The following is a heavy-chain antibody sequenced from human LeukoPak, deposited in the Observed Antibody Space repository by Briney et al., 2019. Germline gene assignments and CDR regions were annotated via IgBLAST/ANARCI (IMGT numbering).Heavy chain of an antibody. CDR3: AKDLSSSWPNAFHI. CDR2: ISGGSSST. Sequence: GGSLRLSCTASGFTFASHAMSWVRQAPGEGLEWVSFISGGSSSTYYADSVQGRVTTSRDNSKNILYLQMNSLRAEDTAVYYCAKDLSSSWPNAFHIWGQGTMVTVSS. J-gene: IGHJ3*02. D-gene: IGHD6-13*01. V-gene: IGHV3-23*01. CDR1: GFTFASHA.